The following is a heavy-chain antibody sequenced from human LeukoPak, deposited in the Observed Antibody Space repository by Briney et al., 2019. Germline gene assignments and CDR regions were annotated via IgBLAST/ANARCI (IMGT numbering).Heavy chain of an antibody. CDR1: GGSFRSYY. CDR2: IHHSGRT. D-gene: IGHD3-16*01. Sequence: SVTLSLTCAVYGGSFRSYYWTWIRQPPGKGLEWIGEIHHSGRTNSNPSLKSRVSISVNTSKNQVSLKLTSVTAADTAVYYCAGFIWAIGFDPWGQGTLVTVSS. V-gene: IGHV4-34*01. CDR3: AGFIWAIGFDP. J-gene: IGHJ5*02.